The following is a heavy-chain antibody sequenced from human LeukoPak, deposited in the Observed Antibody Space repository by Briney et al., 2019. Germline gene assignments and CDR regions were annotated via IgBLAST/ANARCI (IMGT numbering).Heavy chain of an antibody. V-gene: IGHV4-39*01. D-gene: IGHD5-12*01. Sequence: KASETLSLTCSVSGDSIRSSNYYWGWIRQPPGKGLEWIGSIYYNVNTYYNPSLKSRVTISVDTSKNQFSLKLSSVTAADTAVFYCATTRGNSGSRGYFDYWGQGVLATVSS. J-gene: IGHJ4*02. CDR3: ATTRGNSGSRGYFDY. CDR2: IYYNVNT. CDR1: GDSIRSSNYY.